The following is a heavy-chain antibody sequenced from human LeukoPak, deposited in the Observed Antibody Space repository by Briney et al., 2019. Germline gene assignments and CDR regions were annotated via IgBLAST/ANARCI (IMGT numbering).Heavy chain of an antibody. CDR3: ARSSSSAPFYYYYYMDV. D-gene: IGHD6-6*01. CDR1: GGSISSGDYY. Sequence: PSETLSLTCTVSGGSISSGDYYWSWIRQPPGKGLEWIGYIYYSGSTYYNPSLKSRVTISVDTSKNQFSLKLSSVTAADTAVYYCARSSSSAPFYYYYYMDVWGKGTTVTVSS. J-gene: IGHJ6*03. CDR2: IYYSGST. V-gene: IGHV4-30-4*01.